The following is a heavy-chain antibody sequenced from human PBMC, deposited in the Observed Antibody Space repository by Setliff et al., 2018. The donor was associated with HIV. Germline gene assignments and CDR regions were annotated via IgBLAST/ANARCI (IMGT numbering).Heavy chain of an antibody. V-gene: IGHV4-59*01. Sequence: SETLSLTCTVSGGSISTYYWSWIRQPPGKGLEWIGSIYFTGSSDNKPSLKSRVTLSVDTSKHPFSLKLSSVTAADTAVYYCASHQHNFTGYYYYYYYMAVWGRGTMVTVSS. CDR1: GGSISTYY. D-gene: IGHD3-9*01. J-gene: IGHJ6*03. CDR3: ASHQHNFTGYYYYYYYMAV. CDR2: IYFTGSS.